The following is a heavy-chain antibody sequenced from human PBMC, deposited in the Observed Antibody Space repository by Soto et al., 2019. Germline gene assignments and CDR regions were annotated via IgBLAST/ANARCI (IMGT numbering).Heavy chain of an antibody. CDR2: IYYNANT. CDR1: GDSVSSGSYY. Sequence: SETLSLTCTVSGDSVSSGSYYWSWIRQPPGKGLEWIGFIYYNANTKYNPSLKSRVIISVDTSKNHFSLKLRSVTAADTAVYYCARIVGATMGWFDPWGQGTLVTVSS. V-gene: IGHV4-61*03. CDR3: ARIVGATMGWFDP. D-gene: IGHD1-26*01. J-gene: IGHJ5*02.